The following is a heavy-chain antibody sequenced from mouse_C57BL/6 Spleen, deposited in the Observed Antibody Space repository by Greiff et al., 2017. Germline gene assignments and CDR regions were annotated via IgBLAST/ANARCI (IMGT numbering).Heavy chain of an antibody. J-gene: IGHJ2*01. Sequence: QVQLQQSGAELVRPGASVTLSCTASGYTFNDYEMHWVKQTPVHGLEWIGAIDPETGGTTYNQKFKGKAILTADKSSSTAYMELRSLTSEDSAVYYCTREGVPCYIDYWGQGTTLTVSS. CDR3: TREGVPCYIDY. CDR2: IDPETGGT. V-gene: IGHV1-15*01. CDR1: GYTFNDYE.